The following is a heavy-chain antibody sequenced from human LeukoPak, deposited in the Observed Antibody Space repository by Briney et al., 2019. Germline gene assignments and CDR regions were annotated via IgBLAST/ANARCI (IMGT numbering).Heavy chain of an antibody. CDR1: EFTVSTNY. J-gene: IGHJ4*02. D-gene: IGHD3-10*01. CDR2: ISAGGTT. Sequence: GGSLRLSCAVSEFTVSTNYMSWVRQAPAKGLEWVSVISAGGTTYYADSVKGRFTISRDNSKNTVYLQMNSLGAEDTAVYYCARAGAGGYFDCWGQGILVTVSS. CDR3: ARAGAGGYFDC. V-gene: IGHV3-53*01.